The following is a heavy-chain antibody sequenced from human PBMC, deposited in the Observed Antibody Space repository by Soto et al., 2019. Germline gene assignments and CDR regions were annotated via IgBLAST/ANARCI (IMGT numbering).Heavy chain of an antibody. CDR3: ARVLASSIGSSWPYYYGMDV. V-gene: IGHV3-33*01. D-gene: IGHD6-13*01. CDR1: GFTFSSYG. Sequence: PGGSLRLSCAASGFTFSSYGMHWVRQAPGKGLEWVAVIWYDGSNKYYADSVKGRFTISRGNSKNTLYLQMNSLRAEDTAVYYCARVLASSIGSSWPYYYGMDVWGQGTTVTVSS. CDR2: IWYDGSNK. J-gene: IGHJ6*02.